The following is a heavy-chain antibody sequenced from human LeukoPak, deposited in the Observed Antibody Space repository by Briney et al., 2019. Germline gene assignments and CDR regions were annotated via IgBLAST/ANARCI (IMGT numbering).Heavy chain of an antibody. CDR2: INHSGST. CDR1: GGSFSGYY. CDR3: ARGTIYGDYWYYLDY. V-gene: IGHV4-34*01. D-gene: IGHD4-17*01. J-gene: IGHJ4*02. Sequence: SETLSLTCAVYGGSFSGYYWSWIRQPPGKGLEWIGEINHSGSTNYNPSLKSRVTISVDTSKNQFSLKLSSVTAADTAVYYCARGTIYGDYWYYLDYWGQGTLVTVSS.